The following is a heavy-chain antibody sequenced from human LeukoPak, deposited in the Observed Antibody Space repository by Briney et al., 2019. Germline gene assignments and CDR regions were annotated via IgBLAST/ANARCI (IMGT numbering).Heavy chain of an antibody. J-gene: IGHJ4*02. V-gene: IGHV3-30-3*02. CDR2: ISYDGSSK. D-gene: IGHD3-22*01. CDR3: ANDPTYYYDSSGSLPF. Sequence: GGSLRLSCTASGFTFSTYAMHWVRQAPGKGLEWVAVISYDGSSKYYADSVKGRFTISRDNSKNTLYLQMNSLRAEDTAVYYCANDPTYYYDSSGSLPFWGQGTLVTVSS. CDR1: GFTFSTYA.